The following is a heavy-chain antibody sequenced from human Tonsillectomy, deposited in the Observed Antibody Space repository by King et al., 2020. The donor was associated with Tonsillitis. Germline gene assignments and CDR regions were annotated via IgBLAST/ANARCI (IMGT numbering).Heavy chain of an antibody. Sequence: VQLVESGGGLVQPGGSLRLSCAASGFTFSTYDMHWVRHATGKGLEWVSAITTAGDTYYPGSVKGRFTISRENANNSLHLQMNNLRAGDTAVYYCARAYYYYMDVWGTGTTVTVSS. CDR3: ARAYYYYMDV. J-gene: IGHJ6*03. CDR1: GFTFSTYD. CDR2: ITTAGDT. V-gene: IGHV3-13*01.